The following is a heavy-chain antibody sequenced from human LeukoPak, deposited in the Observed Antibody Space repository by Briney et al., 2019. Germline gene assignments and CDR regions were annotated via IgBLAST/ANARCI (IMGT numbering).Heavy chain of an antibody. Sequence: GGSLRLSCAASGFTFSSYATSWVRQAPGKGLEWVSAISGSGGSTYYADSVKGRFTISRDNSKNTLYLQMNSLRAEDTAVYYCAKDSVYGYCSSTSCYYGWGQGTVVTVSS. CDR2: ISGSGGST. V-gene: IGHV3-23*01. CDR3: AKDSVYGYCSSTSCYYG. CDR1: GFTFSSYA. D-gene: IGHD2-2*03. J-gene: IGHJ3*01.